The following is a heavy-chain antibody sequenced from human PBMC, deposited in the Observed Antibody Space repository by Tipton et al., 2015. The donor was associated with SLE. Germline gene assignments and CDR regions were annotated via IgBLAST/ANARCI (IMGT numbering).Heavy chain of an antibody. CDR3: AREGATGDYYYGMDV. CDR1: GGSISSSSYY. J-gene: IGHJ6*02. D-gene: IGHD1-26*01. CDR2: IYYSGST. V-gene: IGHV4-39*07. Sequence: TLSLTCTVSGGSISSSSYYWGWIRQPPGKGLEWIGSIYYSGSTNYNPSLKSRVTISVDTSKNQFSLKLSSVTAADTAVYYCAREGATGDYYYGMDVWGQGTTVTVSS.